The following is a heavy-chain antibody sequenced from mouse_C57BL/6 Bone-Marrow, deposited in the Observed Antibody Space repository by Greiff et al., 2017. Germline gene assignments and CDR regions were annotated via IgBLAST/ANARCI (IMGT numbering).Heavy chain of an antibody. CDR2: ISDGGGYT. V-gene: IGHV5-4*01. CDR1: GFTFSSYA. CDR3: ARENDGGAY. D-gene: IGHD1-2*01. J-gene: IGHJ3*01. Sequence: EVQLVESGGGLVKPGGSLKLSCAASGFTFSSYAMSWVRQTPEKRLEWVATISDGGGYTYYPDNVKGRFTSSRDNAKNNLYMQMSNLKSEDTAMYYCARENDGGAYWGQGTLVTVSA.